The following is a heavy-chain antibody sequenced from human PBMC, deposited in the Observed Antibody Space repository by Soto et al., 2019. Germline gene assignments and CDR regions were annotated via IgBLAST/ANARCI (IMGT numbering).Heavy chain of an antibody. CDR1: GYTFTSYG. Sequence: GASVKVSCKASGYTFTSYGISWVRQAPGQGLEWMGWISAYNGNTNYAQKLQGRVTMTTDTSTSTAYMELRSLRSDDTAVYYCANGGDYDFLSGYQGYYYYYMDVRVKGTTVTVSS. CDR2: ISAYNGNT. CDR3: ANGGDYDFLSGYQGYYYYYMDV. J-gene: IGHJ6*03. V-gene: IGHV1-18*01. D-gene: IGHD3-3*01.